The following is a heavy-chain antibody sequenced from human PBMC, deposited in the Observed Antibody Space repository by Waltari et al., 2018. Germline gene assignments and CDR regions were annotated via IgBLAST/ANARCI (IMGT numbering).Heavy chain of an antibody. CDR3: AVYSSGWTSFDY. J-gene: IGHJ4*02. D-gene: IGHD6-19*01. CDR2: FYYSGRT. CDR1: GGSISSSTYY. V-gene: IGHV4-39*01. Sequence: QLQLQESGPGLVKPSETLSLTCTVSGGSISSSTYYWGWIRQPPGTGLEWIGSFYYSGRTYYTPSLKSRVTISVDTSKNQFSLKLSSVTAADTAVYYCAVYSSGWTSFDYWGQGMLVTVSS.